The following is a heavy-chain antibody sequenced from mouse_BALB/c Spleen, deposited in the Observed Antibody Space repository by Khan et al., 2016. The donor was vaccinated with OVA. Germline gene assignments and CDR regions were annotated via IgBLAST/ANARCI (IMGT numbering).Heavy chain of an antibody. J-gene: IGHJ3*01. CDR3: ARSGYFAWFAY. Sequence: VQLQQSGAELVRPGALVKLSCKASGFNIRDYYMHWMKQRPEQGLEWIGWIDPENGKTIYDPKFQGKARITADTSSNTAYLQLTSLTSEDTAVYYCARSGYFAWFAYWGQGTLVTVAA. CDR1: GFNIRDYY. CDR2: IDPENGKT. V-gene: IGHV14-1*02.